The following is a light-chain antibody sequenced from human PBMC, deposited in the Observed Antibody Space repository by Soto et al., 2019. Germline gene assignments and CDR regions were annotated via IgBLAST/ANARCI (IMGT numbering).Light chain of an antibody. J-gene: IGKJ3*01. Sequence: DIQLTQSPSTLSASVGARVTTTCRASQSINTGLPWYQQKPGKAPNLLIYRASSLEGGVPSRFSGSGSGTEFTLTISSLQPDDFSTYYCQHYDSYSGTFGPGTKVDIK. CDR3: QHYDSYSGT. CDR1: QSINTG. V-gene: IGKV1-5*03. CDR2: RAS.